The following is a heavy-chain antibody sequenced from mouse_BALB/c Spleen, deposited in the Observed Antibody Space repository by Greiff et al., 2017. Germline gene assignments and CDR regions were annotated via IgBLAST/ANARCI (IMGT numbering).Heavy chain of an antibody. J-gene: IGHJ1*01. CDR2: IWAGGST. CDR1: GFSLTSYG. V-gene: IGHV2-9*02. CDR3: ARDKDYYGSRSLWYFDV. Sequence: VKLMESGPGLVAPSQSLSITCTVSGFSLTSYGVHWVRQPPGKGLEWLGVIWAGGSTNYNSALMSRLSISKDNSKSQVFLKMNSLQTDDTAMYYCARDKDYYGSRSLWYFDVWGAGTTVTVSS. D-gene: IGHD1-1*01.